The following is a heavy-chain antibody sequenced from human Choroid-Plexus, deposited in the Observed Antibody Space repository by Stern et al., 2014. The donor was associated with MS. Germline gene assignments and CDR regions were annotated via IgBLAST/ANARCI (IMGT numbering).Heavy chain of an antibody. CDR2: IDPNTGGT. CDR1: GYIFTGYY. D-gene: IGHD3-3*01. J-gene: IGHJ6*02. Sequence: DQLVQSGAEVKKPGASVKVSCKTSGYIFTGYYIHWVRQAPGQGLEWMARIDPNTGGTKYAQKFKGGVTVSRDTSISTAYVELSSLTSDDTAVYYCARDQRGITIFGVVTDYYYLGMDVWGQGTTVTVSS. V-gene: IGHV1-2*02. CDR3: ARDQRGITIFGVVTDYYYLGMDV.